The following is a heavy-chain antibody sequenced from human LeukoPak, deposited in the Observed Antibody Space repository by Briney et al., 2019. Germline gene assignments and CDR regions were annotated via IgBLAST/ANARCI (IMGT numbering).Heavy chain of an antibody. D-gene: IGHD3-10*01. CDR3: AKDVNFGASRDAFDI. J-gene: IGHJ3*02. CDR2: INTNTETP. CDR1: GYIFTVYG. Sequence: ASVKVSCKASGYIFTVYGINWVRQAPGQGLEWMGWINTNTETPTFAQDFTGRFVFSVDASINTAYLQINSLKADDTAVYYCAKDVNFGASRDAFDIWGPGTMVTVAS. V-gene: IGHV7-4-1*02.